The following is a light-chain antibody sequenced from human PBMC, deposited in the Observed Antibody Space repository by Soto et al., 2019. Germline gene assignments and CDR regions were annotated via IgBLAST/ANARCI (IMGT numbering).Light chain of an antibody. CDR2: SSS. CDR3: SAWDDNLDGPV. V-gene: IGLV1-44*01. Sequence: QSVLTQPPSASGTPGQRVTISCSGSSSNIGSNTVNWYQQLPGTAPKVFIYSSSQRPSGVPDRFSGSKSGTSASLAISGLQAEDEANYFCSAWDDNLDGPVFGGGTQLTVL. J-gene: IGLJ3*02. CDR1: SSNIGSNT.